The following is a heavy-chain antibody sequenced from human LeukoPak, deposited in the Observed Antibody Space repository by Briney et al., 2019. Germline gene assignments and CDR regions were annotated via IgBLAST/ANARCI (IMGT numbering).Heavy chain of an antibody. CDR1: GGTFSSYA. Sequence: SVKVSCKASGGTFSSYAISWVRQAPGQGLAWMGRIIPILGIANYAQKFQGRVTITADKSTSTAYMELSSLRSEDTAVYYCARATYYYDSSGHDYWGQGTLVTVSS. V-gene: IGHV1-69*04. D-gene: IGHD3-22*01. CDR3: ARATYYYDSSGHDY. CDR2: IIPILGIA. J-gene: IGHJ4*02.